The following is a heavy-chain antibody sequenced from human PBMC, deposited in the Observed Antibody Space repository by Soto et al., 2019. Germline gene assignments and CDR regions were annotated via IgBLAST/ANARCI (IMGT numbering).Heavy chain of an antibody. CDR1: GFTFSGYA. CDR2: ISFDGSET. Sequence: QAQLVESGGGVVQPGRSLRLSCAASGFTFSGYAMHWVRQAPGKGLEGVAVISFDGSETYYADSVQGRFTISRDNSKNTLSLQMNSLRAEDTALYYCTRVGRRYSYGNGMDVWGQGTTVTVSS. J-gene: IGHJ6*02. D-gene: IGHD5-18*01. V-gene: IGHV3-30-3*01. CDR3: TRVGRRYSYGNGMDV.